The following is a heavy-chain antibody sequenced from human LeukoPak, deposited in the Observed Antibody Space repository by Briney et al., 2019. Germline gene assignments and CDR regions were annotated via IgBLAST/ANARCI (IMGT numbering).Heavy chain of an antibody. D-gene: IGHD6-6*01. J-gene: IGHJ5*02. CDR2: IYYSGST. Sequence: PSETLSLTCTVSGGSISSYYWSWIRQPPGKGLEWIGYIYYSGSTNYNPPLKSRVTISVDTSKNQFSLKLSSVTAADTAVYYCARSAARPYNWFDPWGQGTLVTVSS. CDR1: GGSISSYY. V-gene: IGHV4-59*01. CDR3: ARSAARPYNWFDP.